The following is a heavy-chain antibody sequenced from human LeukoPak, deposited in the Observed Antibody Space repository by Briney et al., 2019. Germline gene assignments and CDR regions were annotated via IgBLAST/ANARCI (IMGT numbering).Heavy chain of an antibody. CDR3: ARDQSGSYIFDY. D-gene: IGHD1-26*01. J-gene: IGHJ4*02. CDR2: IYYSGIT. CDR1: GDSISSYY. Sequence: SETLSLTCTVFGDSISSYYWSWIRQPPGKGLEWIGSIYYSGITSYNPSLKSRVIISVHTSKNQFSLKLSSVTAADAAVYYCARDQSGSYIFDYWGQGTLVTVTS. V-gene: IGHV4-59*01.